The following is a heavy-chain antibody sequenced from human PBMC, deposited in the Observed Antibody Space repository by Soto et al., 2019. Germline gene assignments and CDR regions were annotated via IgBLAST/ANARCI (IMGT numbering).Heavy chain of an antibody. CDR1: GGSFSGYY. CDR3: ARVLPAWGSYRHEYYYYMDV. V-gene: IGHV4-34*01. J-gene: IGHJ6*03. D-gene: IGHD3-16*02. CDR2: INHSGST. Sequence: SETLSLTCAVYGGSFSGYYWSWIRQPPGKGLEWIGEINHSGSTNYNPSLKSRVTISVDTSKNQFSLKLSSVTAADTAVYYCARVLPAWGSYRHEYYYYMDVWGKGTTVTVSS.